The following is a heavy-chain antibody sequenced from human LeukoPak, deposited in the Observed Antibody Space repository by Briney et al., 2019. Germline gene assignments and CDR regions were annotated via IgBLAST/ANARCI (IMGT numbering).Heavy chain of an antibody. V-gene: IGHV3-7*04. CDR3: AGIATYGGRPVDY. J-gene: IGHJ4*02. Sequence: GGSLRLSCASSGFTFNYYWMTWVPQAPGKGLEWVANIKQDGSEKYYVDSVKGRFTISRHNAKNSLYLQMNSLRADDTAVYFCAGIATYGGRPVDYWAQGTLVTVSS. D-gene: IGHD4/OR15-4a*01. CDR1: GFTFNYYW. CDR2: IKQDGSEK.